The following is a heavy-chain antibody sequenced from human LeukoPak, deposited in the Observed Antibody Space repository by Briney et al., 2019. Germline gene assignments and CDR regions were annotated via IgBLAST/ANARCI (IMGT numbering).Heavy chain of an antibody. D-gene: IGHD6-19*01. J-gene: IGHJ4*02. CDR3: AREKGYSSGDLDY. CDR2: ISYDGSNK. Sequence: PGRSLRLSCAPSGFTFSSYAMHWVRQAPGKWLEWVAVISYDGSNKYYADSVKGRFTISRDNSKNTLYLEMNSLRAEDTAVYYCAREKGYSSGDLDYWGQGTLVTVSS. V-gene: IGHV3-30*04. CDR1: GFTFSSYA.